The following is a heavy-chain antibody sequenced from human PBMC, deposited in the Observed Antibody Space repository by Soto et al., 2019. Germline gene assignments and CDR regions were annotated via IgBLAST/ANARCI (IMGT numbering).Heavy chain of an antibody. CDR3: ARDSVAAAGDI. CDR2: INAGNGNT. CDR1: GYTFTSYA. V-gene: IGHV1-3*01. Sequence: QVQLVQSGAEVKKPGASVQVSCKASGYTFTSYAMHWVRQAPGQRLEWMGWINAGNGNTKYSQKFQGRVTITRDTSASTAYMELSSLRSEDTAVYYCARDSVAAAGDIWGQGTMVTVSS. D-gene: IGHD6-13*01. J-gene: IGHJ3*02.